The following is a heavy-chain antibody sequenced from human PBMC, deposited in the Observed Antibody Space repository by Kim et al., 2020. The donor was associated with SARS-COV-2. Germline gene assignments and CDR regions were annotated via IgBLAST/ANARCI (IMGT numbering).Heavy chain of an antibody. CDR3: ARGGVTYYDILTGYYGMDV. Sequence: GGSLRLSCAASGFTFSSYAMHWVRQAPGKGLEWVAVISYDGSNKYYADSVKGRFTISRDNSKNTLYLQMNSLRAEDTAVYYCARGGVTYYDILTGYYGMDVWGQGTTVTVSS. D-gene: IGHD3-9*01. CDR1: GFTFSSYA. CDR2: ISYDGSNK. J-gene: IGHJ6*02. V-gene: IGHV3-30*04.